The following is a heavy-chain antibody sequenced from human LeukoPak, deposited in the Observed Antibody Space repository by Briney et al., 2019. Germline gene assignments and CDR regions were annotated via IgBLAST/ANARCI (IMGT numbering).Heavy chain of an antibody. CDR3: ARSLSTAGIDY. CDR2: IYHSGST. Sequence: SETLSLPCAVSGYSISPGRYWGWVRQPPGKGLEWIGSIYHSGSTYYNPSLKSRVTISVDTSKNQFSLNLRSVTAADTAVYYCARSLSTAGIDYWGQGTLVTVSS. CDR1: GYSISPGRY. D-gene: IGHD2-2*01. J-gene: IGHJ4*02. V-gene: IGHV4-38-2*01.